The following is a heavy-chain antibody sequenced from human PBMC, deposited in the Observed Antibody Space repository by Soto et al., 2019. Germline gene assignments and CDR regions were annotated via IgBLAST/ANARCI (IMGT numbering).Heavy chain of an antibody. Sequence: QVQLQESGPGLVKPSETLSLTCTVSGGSVSSGSYYWSWIRPPPGKGLEWMGYIYYSGSTNYNPALKCRVTISVDTSNNPFSQKLSSVTAADTAVYYCARTYSVQIVYAPYGMDDWGQGTTVTVSS. J-gene: IGHJ6*02. V-gene: IGHV4-61*01. CDR1: GGSVSSGSYY. CDR2: IYYSGST. CDR3: ARTYSVQIVYAPYGMDD. D-gene: IGHD2-8*01.